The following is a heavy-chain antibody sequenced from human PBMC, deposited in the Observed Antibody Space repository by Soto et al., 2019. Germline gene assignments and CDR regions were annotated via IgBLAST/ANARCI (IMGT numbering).Heavy chain of an antibody. CDR1: GFTFSSYG. Sequence: QVQLVXXXGGVVQPGRSLRLSCAASGFTFSSYGMHWVRQAPGKGLEWVAGISYDGSNKYYADSVKGRFTISRDNSKNTLYLQMNSLRAEDTAVYYCAKDSGNVGDYWGQGTLVTVSS. J-gene: IGHJ4*02. CDR3: AKDSGNVGDY. CDR2: ISYDGSNK. V-gene: IGHV3-30*18. D-gene: IGHD1-1*01.